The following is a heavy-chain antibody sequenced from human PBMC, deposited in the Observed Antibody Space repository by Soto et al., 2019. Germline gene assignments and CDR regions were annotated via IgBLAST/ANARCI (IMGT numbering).Heavy chain of an antibody. CDR1: GFTVSSNY. CDR3: ARDGSYYDSSGYYGSDDAFDI. J-gene: IGHJ3*02. CDR2: IYSGGST. Sequence: GGSLRLSCAASGFTVSSNYMSWVRQAPGKGLEWVSVIYSGGSTYYADSVKGRFTISRDNSKNTLYLQMNSLRAEDTAVYYCARDGSYYDSSGYYGSDDAFDIWGQGTMVTVSS. D-gene: IGHD3-22*01. V-gene: IGHV3-66*01.